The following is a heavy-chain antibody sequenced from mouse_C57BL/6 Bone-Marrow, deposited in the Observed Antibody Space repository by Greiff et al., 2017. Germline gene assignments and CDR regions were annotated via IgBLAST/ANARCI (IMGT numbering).Heavy chain of an antibody. CDR1: GYSITSGYY. Sequence: EVKLMESGPGLVKPSQSLSLTCSVTGYSITSGYYWNWIRQFPGNKLEWMGYISYDGSNNYNPSLKNRISITRDTSKNQFFLKLNSVTTEDTATYYCARCYDYGYAMDYWGQGTSVTVSS. CDR2: ISYDGSN. V-gene: IGHV3-6*01. J-gene: IGHJ4*01. D-gene: IGHD2-4*01. CDR3: ARCYDYGYAMDY.